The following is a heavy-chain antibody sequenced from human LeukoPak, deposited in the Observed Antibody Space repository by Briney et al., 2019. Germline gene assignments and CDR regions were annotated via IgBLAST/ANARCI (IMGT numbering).Heavy chain of an antibody. J-gene: IGHJ4*02. CDR2: MNPKSGGT. Sequence: GASVKVSCKASGYTFTSYAMHWVRQAPGQGLEWMGWMNPKSGGTNYAQKFEARVTMNRDTSISTAYMELSRLRFDDTAVYYCARSPDILTGEKFDYWGQGTLVTVSS. D-gene: IGHD3-9*01. CDR3: ARSPDILTGEKFDY. V-gene: IGHV1-2*02. CDR1: GYTFTSYA.